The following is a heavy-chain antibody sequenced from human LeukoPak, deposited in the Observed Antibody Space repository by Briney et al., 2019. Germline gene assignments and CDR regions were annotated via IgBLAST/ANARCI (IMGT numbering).Heavy chain of an antibody. J-gene: IGHJ4*02. CDR3: ARRPNRDGYNSYYFDY. CDR2: IYPGDSDT. V-gene: IGHV5-51*01. D-gene: IGHD5-24*01. Sequence: GESLKISCKGSGYSFTSYWIDWVRPMPGKGLEWIGIIYPGDSDTRYSPSFQGQVTISADKSISTAYLQWSSLKASDTAMYYCARRPNRDGYNSYYFDYWGQGTLVTVSS. CDR1: GYSFTSYW.